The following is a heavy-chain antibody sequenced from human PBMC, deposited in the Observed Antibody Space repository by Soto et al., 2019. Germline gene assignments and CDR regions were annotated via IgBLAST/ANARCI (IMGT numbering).Heavy chain of an antibody. Sequence: QVQLQESGPGLVKPSGTLSLTCAVSGDSISNSRWWTWVRQPPGKGLEWIGDIFHSGDTNYNPSLKSRVIRSVDKSQNQFSLKVRSVTAADTALYYCAYRTGWYRHDVWGQGTLVTVSS. CDR1: GDSISNSRW. V-gene: IGHV4-4*02. CDR3: AYRTGWYRHDV. J-gene: IGHJ3*01. D-gene: IGHD6-19*01. CDR2: IFHSGDT.